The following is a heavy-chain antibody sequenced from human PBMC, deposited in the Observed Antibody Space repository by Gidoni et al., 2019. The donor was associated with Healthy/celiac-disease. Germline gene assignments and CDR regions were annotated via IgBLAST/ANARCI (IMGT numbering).Heavy chain of an antibody. Sequence: QVQLVQSGAEVKKPGASVKVSCTASGYTFTSYYMHWVRQAPGQGLEWMGIINPSGGSTSYAQKFQGRVTMTRDTSTSTVYMELSSLRSEDTAVYYCARGGIVGSRTVYYFDYWGQGTLVTVSS. CDR3: ARGGIVGSRTVYYFDY. CDR1: GYTFTSYY. J-gene: IGHJ4*02. CDR2: INPSGGST. D-gene: IGHD1-26*01. V-gene: IGHV1-46*01.